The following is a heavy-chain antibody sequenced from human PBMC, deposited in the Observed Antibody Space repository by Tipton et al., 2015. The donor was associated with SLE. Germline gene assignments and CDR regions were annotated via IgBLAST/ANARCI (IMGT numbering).Heavy chain of an antibody. D-gene: IGHD2-15*01. CDR1: GGSISGHY. Sequence: TLSLTCTVSGGSISGHYWSWIRQPPGKGLEWIGNLYYSGSTNHNPSLKNRVTMSGDTSKNHFSLQLISVTAADTAIYYCARVLGSGGSLDYWGQGTLVTVSS. CDR3: ARVLGSGGSLDY. CDR2: LYYSGST. V-gene: IGHV4-59*11. J-gene: IGHJ4*02.